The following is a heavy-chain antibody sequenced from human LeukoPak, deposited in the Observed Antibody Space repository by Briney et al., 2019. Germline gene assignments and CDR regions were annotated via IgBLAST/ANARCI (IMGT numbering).Heavy chain of an antibody. CDR2: IDIDGSST. Sequence: PGGSLRLSCAASGFTFSSYWMHWVRQAPGKGLVWVSRIDIDGSSTRYADSVKGRFTISRDNAKNTLYLQMNSLRAEDTAVYYCARGSYGGNYLDSWGQGTLVTFSS. CDR1: GFTFSSYW. V-gene: IGHV3-74*01. J-gene: IGHJ4*02. D-gene: IGHD4-23*01. CDR3: ARGSYGGNYLDS.